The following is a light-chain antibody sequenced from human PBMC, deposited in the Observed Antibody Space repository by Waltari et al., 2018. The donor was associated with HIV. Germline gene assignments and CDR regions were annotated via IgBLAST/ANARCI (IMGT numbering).Light chain of an antibody. J-gene: IGLJ1*01. V-gene: IGLV3-21*04. CDR3: QVWDSSSDAYV. CDR2: YDS. Sequence: SYVLAQPPSVSVAPGKTARITCGGNNIGSKSVYWYQQKPGQAPVVVIYYDSDRPSGIPELFSGSNSGNTATLTISRVEAGDEADYYCQVWDSSSDAYVFGTGTKVTVL. CDR1: NIGSKS.